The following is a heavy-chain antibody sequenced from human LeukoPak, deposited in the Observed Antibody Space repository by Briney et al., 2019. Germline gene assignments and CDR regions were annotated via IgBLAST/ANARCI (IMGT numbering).Heavy chain of an antibody. Sequence: PGGSLRLSCAASGFTFSSYAMSWVRQAPGKGLEWVSAISGSGGSTYYADSVKGRFTISRDNAKNSLYLQMNSLRDEDTAVYYCARAGDSSGWYSPCYYYYGMDVWGQGTTVTVSS. J-gene: IGHJ6*02. V-gene: IGHV3-23*01. CDR2: ISGSGGST. CDR1: GFTFSSYA. D-gene: IGHD6-19*01. CDR3: ARAGDSSGWYSPCYYYYGMDV.